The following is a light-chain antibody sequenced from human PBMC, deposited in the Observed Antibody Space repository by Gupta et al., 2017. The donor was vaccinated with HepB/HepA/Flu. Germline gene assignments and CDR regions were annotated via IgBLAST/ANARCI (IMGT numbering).Light chain of an antibody. J-gene: IGLJ3*02. CDR3: SSRDSSGNHWV. Sequence: SFELTQDPAVSVALGQTVRITCQGDSLRTYYASWYQQKPGQAPLLVIHGENNRPSGIPDRFSGSRLGNTASLTLTGAQAEDEADYYCSSRDSSGNHWVFGSGTTLTVL. CDR1: SLRTYY. V-gene: IGLV3-19*01. CDR2: GEN.